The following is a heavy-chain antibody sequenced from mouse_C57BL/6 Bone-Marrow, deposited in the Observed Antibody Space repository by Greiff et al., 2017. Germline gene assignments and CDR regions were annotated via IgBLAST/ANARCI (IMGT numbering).Heavy chain of an antibody. V-gene: IGHV2-2*01. Sequence: VQLQQSGPGLVQPSQSLSITCTVSGFSLTSYGVHWVRQSPGKGLEWLGVIWSGGSTDYNAAFISRLSISKDNSKCQVFFKMNSLQADDTAIYYCARRGYYSNYHYAMDYWGQGTSVTVSS. CDR1: GFSLTSYG. D-gene: IGHD2-5*01. CDR3: ARRGYYSNYHYAMDY. J-gene: IGHJ4*01. CDR2: IWSGGST.